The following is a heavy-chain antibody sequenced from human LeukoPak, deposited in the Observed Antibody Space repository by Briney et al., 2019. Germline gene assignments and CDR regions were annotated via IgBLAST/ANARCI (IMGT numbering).Heavy chain of an antibody. D-gene: IGHD4-17*01. CDR2: IWYDGSNK. V-gene: IGHV3-33*08. CDR1: GFTFSSYA. CDR3: ARDYGDYGNLGYFDY. Sequence: GRSLRLSCAASGFTFSSYAMHWVRQAPGKGLEWVAVIWYDGSNKYYADSVKGRFTISRDNSKNTLYLQMNSLRAEDTAVYYCARDYGDYGNLGYFDYWGQGTLVTVSS. J-gene: IGHJ4*02.